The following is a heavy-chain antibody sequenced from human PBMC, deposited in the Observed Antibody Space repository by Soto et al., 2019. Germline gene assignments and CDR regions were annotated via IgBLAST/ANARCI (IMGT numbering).Heavy chain of an antibody. CDR3: SKNNVAPAFVGFEY. J-gene: IGHJ4*02. CDR2: VYSGCKS. V-gene: IGHV3-53*01. CDR1: GFNFDNSY. D-gene: IGHD2-2*01. Sequence: GGSLRLSCAASGFNFDNSYMRWVLQAPGKGLERVAIVYSGCKSYYAESVRGRFTISTDISKNTLDLQMNRLTADATAVYYCSKNNVAPAFVGFEYWGPGTLVTVSS.